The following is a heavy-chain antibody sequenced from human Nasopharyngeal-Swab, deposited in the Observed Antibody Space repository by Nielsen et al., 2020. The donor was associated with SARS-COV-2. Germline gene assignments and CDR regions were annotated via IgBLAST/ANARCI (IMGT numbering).Heavy chain of an antibody. V-gene: IGHV4-34*01. CDR2: INHSGST. CDR1: GGSFSGYY. CDR3: ARGSSSSSLNDY. D-gene: IGHD6-13*01. J-gene: IGHJ4*02. Sequence: SETLSLTCAVYGGSFSGYYWSWIRQHPGKGLEWIGEINHSGSTNYNPSLKSRVTISVDTSKNQFSLKLSSVTAADTAVYYCARGSSSSSLNDYWGKGKRGNVSS.